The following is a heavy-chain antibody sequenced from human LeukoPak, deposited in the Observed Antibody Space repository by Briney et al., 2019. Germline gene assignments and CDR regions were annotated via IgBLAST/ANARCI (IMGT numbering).Heavy chain of an antibody. D-gene: IGHD3-10*01. CDR1: GGSISSYY. CDR2: IYTSGST. Sequence: PSETLSLTCTVSGGSISSYYWSWIRQPAGKGLEWIGRIYTSGSTNYNPSLKSRVTMSVDTSKNQFSLKLSSVTAADTAVYYCARVMDGYGSGSHNWFDPWGQGTLVTVSS. CDR3: ARVMDGYGSGSHNWFDP. V-gene: IGHV4-4*07. J-gene: IGHJ5*02.